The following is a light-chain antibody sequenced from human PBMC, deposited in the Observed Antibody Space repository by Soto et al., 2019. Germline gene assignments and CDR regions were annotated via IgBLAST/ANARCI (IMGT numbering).Light chain of an antibody. V-gene: IGKV1-39*01. CDR1: QSISTF. CDR2: GAS. CDR3: QQCFSTPLLT. Sequence: DIQMTQSPSSLSASVGDRVTITCRASQSISTFLNWYQQKPGKAPELLIYGASNLESGVPSTFSGSGSGTDFTLTISSLQPEDFATYYCQQCFSTPLLTFGGGTKVEIK. J-gene: IGKJ4*01.